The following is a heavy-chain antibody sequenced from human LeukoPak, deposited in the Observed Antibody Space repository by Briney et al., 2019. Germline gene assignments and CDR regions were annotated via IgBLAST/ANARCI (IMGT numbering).Heavy chain of an antibody. V-gene: IGHV3-23*01. CDR2: LSGSGNTV. CDR3: AKFSAPSGGSSGWPWVIDN. CDR1: GGSISSSN. J-gene: IGHJ4*02. D-gene: IGHD6-25*01. Sequence: GTLSLTCAVSGGSISSSNWWSWVRQAPGKGLEWVSALSGSGNTVYYANSVKGRFTISRDNSKNSLSLQMNSLRGEDTALYYCAKFSAPSGGSSGWPWVIDNWGQGTLVTVSS.